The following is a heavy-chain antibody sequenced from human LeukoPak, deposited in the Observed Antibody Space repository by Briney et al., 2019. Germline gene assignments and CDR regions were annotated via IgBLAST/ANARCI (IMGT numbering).Heavy chain of an antibody. CDR1: GYTFTSYG. CDR3: ARGYRQQLVYYYYYMDV. V-gene: IGHV1-18*01. J-gene: IGHJ6*03. D-gene: IGHD6-13*01. CDR2: ISAYNGNT. Sequence: ASVKVSCKASGYTFTSYGISWVRQAPGQGLEWMGWISAYNGNTNYAQKLQGRVTMTTDTSTSTAYMELSSLRSEDTAVYYCARGYRQQLVYYYYYMDVWGKGTTVTVSS.